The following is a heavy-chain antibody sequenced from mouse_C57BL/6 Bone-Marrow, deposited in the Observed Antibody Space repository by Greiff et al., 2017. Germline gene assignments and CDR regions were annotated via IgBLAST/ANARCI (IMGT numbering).Heavy chain of an antibody. CDR2: IYPGDGDT. Sequence: QVQLQQSGPELVKPGASVKISCKASGYAFSSSWMNWVKQRPGKGLEWIGRIYPGDGDTNYNGKFKGKATLTADKSSSTAYMQLSSLTSEDSAVYCCARGVWPDARDYWGQGTSVTVSS. CDR1: GYAFSSSW. V-gene: IGHV1-82*01. J-gene: IGHJ4*01. D-gene: IGHD2-10*02. CDR3: ARGVWPDARDY.